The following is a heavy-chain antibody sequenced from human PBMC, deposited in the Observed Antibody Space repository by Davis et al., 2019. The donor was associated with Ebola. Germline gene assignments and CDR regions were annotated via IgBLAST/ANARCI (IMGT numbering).Heavy chain of an antibody. Sequence: SVKVSCKASRGTFSSYAISWVRQAPGQGLEWMGGIIPIFGTANYAQKFRGRVTITADKSTSTAYMELSSLRSEDTAVYYCARNVDTAFPLWGQGTMVTVSS. D-gene: IGHD5-18*01. CDR3: ARNVDTAFPL. CDR2: IIPIFGTA. V-gene: IGHV1-69*06. CDR1: RGTFSSYA. J-gene: IGHJ3*01.